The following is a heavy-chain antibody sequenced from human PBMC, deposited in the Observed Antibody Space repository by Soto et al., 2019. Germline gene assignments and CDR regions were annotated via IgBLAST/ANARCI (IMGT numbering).Heavy chain of an antibody. V-gene: IGHV4-59*01. Sequence: SETLSLTCTVSGGSISSYYWSWIRQPPGKGLEWIGYIYYSGSTNYNPSLKSRVTISVDTSKNQFSLKLSSVTAADTAVYYCARGTLHLGELSSRNYFDYWGQGTLVTVSS. J-gene: IGHJ4*02. CDR2: IYYSGST. D-gene: IGHD3-16*02. CDR1: GGSISSYY. CDR3: ARGTLHLGELSSRNYFDY.